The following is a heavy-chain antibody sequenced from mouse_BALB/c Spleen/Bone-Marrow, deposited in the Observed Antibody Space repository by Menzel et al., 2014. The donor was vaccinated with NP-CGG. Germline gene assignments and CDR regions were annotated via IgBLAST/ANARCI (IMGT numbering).Heavy chain of an antibody. CDR2: INPNNGNT. V-gene: IGHV1-26*01. CDR1: GYTFTDYY. CDR3: ARSRAMDY. J-gene: IGHJ4*01. Sequence: VQLQQSGLDLVKPGASVKMSCKASGYTFTDYYMKWVKRSHGKSLEWIGDINPNNGNTFYNQKFKGKATLTVDKSSTTAYMQLNSLTSEDSAVYYCARSRAMDYWGQGTSVTVSS.